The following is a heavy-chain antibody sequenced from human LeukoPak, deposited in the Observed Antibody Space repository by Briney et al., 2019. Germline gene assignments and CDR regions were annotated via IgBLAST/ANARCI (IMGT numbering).Heavy chain of an antibody. CDR3: ARDRRDGNNLAFHFDY. Sequence: GGSLRLSCAASEFIFSRYAMHWVRQAPGKGLEWVAILSYDDTNEYYADSVAGRFTISRDNSKNTLYLQMNSLRPDDTAVYYCARDRRDGNNLAFHFDYWAQATLVTVSS. CDR1: EFIFSRYA. J-gene: IGHJ4*02. V-gene: IGHV3-30*04. CDR2: LSYDDTNE. D-gene: IGHD5-24*01.